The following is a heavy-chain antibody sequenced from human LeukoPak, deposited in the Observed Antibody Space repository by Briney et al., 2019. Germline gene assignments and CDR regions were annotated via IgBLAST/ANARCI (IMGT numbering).Heavy chain of an antibody. CDR3: ARGGGIPDPDYYYYYYMDV. J-gene: IGHJ6*03. CDR2: IYSSGRT. D-gene: IGHD2-2*02. CDR1: GGSISSYY. Sequence: KPSETLSLTCIVSGGSISSYYWSWIRQPAGKGLEWIGRIYSSGRTNYNASLKSRVTMSVDTSKNQFSLKLSSVTAADTAVYYCARGGGIPDPDYYYYYYMDVWGKGTTVTVSS. V-gene: IGHV4-4*07.